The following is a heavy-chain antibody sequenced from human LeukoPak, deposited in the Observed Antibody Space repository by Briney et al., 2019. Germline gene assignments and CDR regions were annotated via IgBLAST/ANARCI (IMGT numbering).Heavy chain of an antibody. J-gene: IGHJ6*03. CDR3: ARVGPTADIYCYYYMDV. CDR2: IYYSGST. CDR1: GGSISSGGYY. Sequence: SQTLSLTCTVSGGSISSGGYYWSWIRQHPGKGLEWIGYIYYSGSTYYNPSLKSRVTISVDTSKNQFSLKLSSVTAADTAVYYCARVGPTADIYCYYYMDVWGKGTTVTVSS. V-gene: IGHV4-31*03. D-gene: IGHD2-15*01.